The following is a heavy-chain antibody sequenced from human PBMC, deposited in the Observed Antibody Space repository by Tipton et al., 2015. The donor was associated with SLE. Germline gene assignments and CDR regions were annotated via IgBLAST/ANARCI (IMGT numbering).Heavy chain of an antibody. CDR3: ARDPWGYCSSTSCRDYYGMDV. CDR2: IYTSGST. D-gene: IGHD2-2*01. CDR1: GFSITSGYY. Sequence: TLSLTCAVSGFSITSGYYWGWIRQPPGKGLEWIGRIYTSGSTNYNPSPKSRVTMSVDTSKNQFSLKLSSVTAADTAVYYCARDPWGYCSSTSCRDYYGMDVWGQGTTVTVSS. V-gene: IGHV4-38-2*02. J-gene: IGHJ6*02.